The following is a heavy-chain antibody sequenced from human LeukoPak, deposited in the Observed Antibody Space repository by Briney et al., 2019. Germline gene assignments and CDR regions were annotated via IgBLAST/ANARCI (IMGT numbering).Heavy chain of an antibody. CDR3: ARDLPRITMVRGATFDP. J-gene: IGHJ5*02. CDR1: GGSFSGYY. CDR2: INHSGST. Sequence: SETLSLTCAVYGGSFSGYYWSWIRQPPGKGLEWIGEINHSGSTNYNPSLKSRVTISVDTSKNQFSLKLSSVTAADTAVYYCARDLPRITMVRGATFDPWGQGTLVTVSS. V-gene: IGHV4-34*01. D-gene: IGHD3-10*01.